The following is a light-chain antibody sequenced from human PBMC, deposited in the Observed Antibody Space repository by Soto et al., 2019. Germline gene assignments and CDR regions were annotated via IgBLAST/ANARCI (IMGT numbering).Light chain of an antibody. CDR3: QQYYTYST. Sequence: DIQMTQTPSTLSASVGDTVTITCRASQSLSEWLAWYQQKPGKAPKLLIYDASSLKTGVPSRFGGSGSGAEFNFTITGLQPDDFATYFCQQYYTYSTFGQGTRLEIK. J-gene: IGKJ5*01. CDR2: DAS. V-gene: IGKV1-5*01. CDR1: QSLSEW.